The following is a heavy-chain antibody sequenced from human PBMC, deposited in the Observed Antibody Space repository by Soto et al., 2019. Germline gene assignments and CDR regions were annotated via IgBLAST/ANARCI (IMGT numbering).Heavy chain of an antibody. V-gene: IGHV3-21*01. Sequence: GGSLRLSCAASGFTFSSYSMNWVRQAPGKGLEWVSSISSSSSYIYYADSVKGRFTISRDNAKNSLYLQMNSLRAEDTAVYYCNSPAAGTRPRDYWGQGTLVTVSS. D-gene: IGHD6-13*01. CDR2: ISSSSSYI. CDR1: GFTFSSYS. J-gene: IGHJ4*02. CDR3: NSPAAGTRPRDY.